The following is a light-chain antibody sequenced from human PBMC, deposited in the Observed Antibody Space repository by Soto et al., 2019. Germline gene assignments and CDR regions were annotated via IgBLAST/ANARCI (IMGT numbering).Light chain of an antibody. CDR2: GAS. CDR1: QTIKRSS. V-gene: IGKV3-20*01. J-gene: IGKJ5*01. Sequence: EIVMTQSPATLSVSPGQEATLSSRASQTIKRSSLALYQQKPGQPPRLLIFGASTRVAGIPARFSGSGSATDFTLTISRLEPEDFALYYCQQYGSSPITFGQGTLLEVK. CDR3: QQYGSSPIT.